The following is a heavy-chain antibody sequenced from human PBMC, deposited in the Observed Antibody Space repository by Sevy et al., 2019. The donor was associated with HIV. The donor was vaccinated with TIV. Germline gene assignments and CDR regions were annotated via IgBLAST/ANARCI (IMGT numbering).Heavy chain of an antibody. CDR2: INHSGST. Sequence: SETLSLTCTVYGGSFSGYYWNWIRQSPGKGLEWIGEINHSGSTHYNPSLKSRVTISVDTSKNQFSLRLNSVTAADTAVYYCARAPPVVVVPGAPSWFDPWGQGTLVTVSS. D-gene: IGHD2-2*01. J-gene: IGHJ5*02. V-gene: IGHV4-34*01. CDR1: GGSFSGYY. CDR3: ARAPPVVVVPGAPSWFDP.